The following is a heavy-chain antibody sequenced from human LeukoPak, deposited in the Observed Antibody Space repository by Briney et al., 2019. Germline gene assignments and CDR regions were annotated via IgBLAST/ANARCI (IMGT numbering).Heavy chain of an antibody. CDR1: GYSISSGYY. V-gene: IGHV4-38-2*02. CDR3: ARGPVLVQFDY. CDR2: IYHSGST. Sequence: SETLSLTCTVSGYSISSGYYWGWIRQPPGKGLEWIGSIYHSGSTYYNPSLKSRVTISVDTSKNQFSLKLSSVTAADTAVYYWARGPVLVQFDYWGQGTLVTVSS. J-gene: IGHJ4*02. D-gene: IGHD6-13*01.